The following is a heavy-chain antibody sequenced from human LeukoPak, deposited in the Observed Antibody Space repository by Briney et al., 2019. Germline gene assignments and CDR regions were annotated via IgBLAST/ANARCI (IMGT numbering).Heavy chain of an antibody. CDR2: IIPIFGTA. Sequence: SVKVSCKASGGTFSSYAISWVRQAPGQGLEWMGGIIPIFGTANYAQKFQGRVTVTADESTSTAYMELSSLRSEDTAVYYCARVRQQWLIDAFDIWGQGTMVTVSS. D-gene: IGHD6-19*01. CDR3: ARVRQQWLIDAFDI. J-gene: IGHJ3*02. CDR1: GGTFSSYA. V-gene: IGHV1-69*13.